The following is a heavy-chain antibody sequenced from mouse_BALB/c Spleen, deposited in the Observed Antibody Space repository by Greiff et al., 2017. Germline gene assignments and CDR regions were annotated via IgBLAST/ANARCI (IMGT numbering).Heavy chain of an antibody. CDR1: GYTFSSYW. D-gene: IGHD1-1*01. CDR2: ILRGSGST. CDR3: ARGGHYYGSMDY. Sequence: QVQLQQSGAELMKPGASVKISCKATGYTFSSYWIEWVKQRPGHGLEWIGEILRGSGSTNYNEKFKGKATFTADTSSNTAYMQLSSLTSEDSAVYYCARGGHYYGSMDYWGQGTSVTVSS. J-gene: IGHJ4*01. V-gene: IGHV1-9*01.